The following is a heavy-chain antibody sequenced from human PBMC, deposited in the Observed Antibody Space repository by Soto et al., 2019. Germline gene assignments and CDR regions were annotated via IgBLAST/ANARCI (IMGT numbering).Heavy chain of an antibody. Sequence: TLPHTCAVSGGSISGGGGSWIWIRRPPGKGLEWIGYIYHSGSTYYNPSLKSRVTISVDRSKNQFSLKLSSVTAADTAVYYCAAGGGLPRYYWGQGTLVTVSS. CDR3: AAGGGLPRYY. V-gene: IGHV4-30-2*01. D-gene: IGHD5-12*01. CDR1: GGSISGGGGS. J-gene: IGHJ4*02. CDR2: IYHSGST.